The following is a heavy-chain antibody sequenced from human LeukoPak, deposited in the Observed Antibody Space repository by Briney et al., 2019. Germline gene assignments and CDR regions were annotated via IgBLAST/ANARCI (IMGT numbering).Heavy chain of an antibody. J-gene: IGHJ4*02. CDR1: GTSFTSYY. CDR3: ARMTTGHDY. V-gene: IGHV4-34*01. D-gene: IGHD4-17*01. CDR2: VNHSGYT. Sequence: SETLSLTCGVSGTSFTSYYWSWIRQTPGKGLEWIGEVNHSGYTNMNPSLKSRVTISVDTSKNQFSLMVTSETAADTAVYFCARMTTGHDYRGQGTLVTVSS.